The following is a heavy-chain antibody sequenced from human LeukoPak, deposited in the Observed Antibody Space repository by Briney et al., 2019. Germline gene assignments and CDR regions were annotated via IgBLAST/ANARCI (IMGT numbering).Heavy chain of an antibody. Sequence: PGGSLRLSCAASGFTVSSNYMSWVRQAPGKGLEWVSVIYSGGSTYYADSVKGRFTISRDNAKNSLYLQMSSLRTEDTAVYYCARDSVRQYDSSGYYHYDYWGQGTLVTVSS. CDR3: ARDSVRQYDSSGYYHYDY. V-gene: IGHV3-53*01. CDR2: IYSGGST. D-gene: IGHD3-22*01. J-gene: IGHJ4*02. CDR1: GFTVSSNY.